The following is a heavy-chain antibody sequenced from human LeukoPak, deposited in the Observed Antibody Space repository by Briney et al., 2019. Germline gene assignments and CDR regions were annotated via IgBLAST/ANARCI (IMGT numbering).Heavy chain of an antibody. CDR1: GFTFRSYG. Sequence: GGSLRLSCAASGFTFRSYGFHWVRQAPGKGLEWVAVIWYDGSNKYYADSVKGRFTFSRDNSKNTVYLEMNSLRAEDTAVYYCTRAGQGSVLDYWGQGTLVTASS. CDR3: TRAGQGSVLDY. J-gene: IGHJ4*02. D-gene: IGHD2-15*01. V-gene: IGHV3-33*01. CDR2: IWYDGSNK.